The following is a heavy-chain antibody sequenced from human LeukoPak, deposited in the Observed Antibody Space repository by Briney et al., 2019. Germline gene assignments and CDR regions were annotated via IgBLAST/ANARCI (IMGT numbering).Heavy chain of an antibody. CDR2: LWYVGTNK. J-gene: IGHJ4*02. D-gene: IGHD3-22*01. CDR3: ARARNNYDSSGYSALDY. V-gene: IGHV3-33*01. Sequence: GGSLTLSCAASGFIFSSYGLHWLRQAPGKGLEWVASLWYVGTNKYYADSVKGRFTISRENSKNTLYLQMNSLRAEDTAVYYCARARNNYDSSGYSALDYWGQGTLVTVSS. CDR1: GFIFSSYG.